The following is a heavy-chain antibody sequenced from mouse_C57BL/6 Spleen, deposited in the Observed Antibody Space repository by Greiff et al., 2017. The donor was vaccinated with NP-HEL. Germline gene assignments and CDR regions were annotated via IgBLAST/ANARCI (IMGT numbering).Heavy chain of an antibody. CDR2: ISSGGSYT. V-gene: IGHV5-6*01. D-gene: IGHD2-4*01. CDR1: GFTFSSYG. Sequence: EVQLVESGGDLVKPGGSLKLSCAASGFTFSSYGMSWVRQTPDQRLEWVATISSGGSYTYYPDSVKGRFTISRDNANNTLYLQMSSLKSEDTAMYYCASRYDDYDKGYWGQGTTVTVSS. CDR3: ASRYDDYDKGY. J-gene: IGHJ2*01.